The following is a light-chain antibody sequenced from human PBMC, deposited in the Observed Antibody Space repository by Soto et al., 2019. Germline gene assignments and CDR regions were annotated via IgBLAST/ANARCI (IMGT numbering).Light chain of an antibody. CDR2: GNT. J-gene: IGLJ2*01. CDR3: QSYDSSLRGHVI. V-gene: IGLV1-40*01. CDR1: SSNIGAGYD. Sequence: QSVLTQPPSVSGAPGQRVTISCTGSSSNIGAGYDVHWYQQLPGTAPKLLIYGNTNRPSGVPDRFSGSKSGTSASLAITGLQVEDEADYYCQSYDSSLRGHVIFGGGTKVTVL.